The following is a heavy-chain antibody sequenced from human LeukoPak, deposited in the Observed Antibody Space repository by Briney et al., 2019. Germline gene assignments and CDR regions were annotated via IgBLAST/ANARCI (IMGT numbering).Heavy chain of an antibody. D-gene: IGHD3-22*01. CDR2: IYSGGST. Sequence: GGSLRLSCAGSGFTVSSNYMNWVRQTPGKGLEWVSVIYSGGSTYYADSVKGRFTISRDNSKNTLYLQMNSLRAEDTAVYYCARKYYYDSSGSDAFDIWGQGTMVTVSS. V-gene: IGHV3-53*01. CDR1: GFTVSSNY. J-gene: IGHJ3*02. CDR3: ARKYYYDSSGSDAFDI.